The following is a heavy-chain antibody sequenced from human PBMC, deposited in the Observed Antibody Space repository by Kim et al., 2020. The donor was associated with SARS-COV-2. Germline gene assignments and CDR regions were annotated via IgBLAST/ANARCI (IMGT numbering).Heavy chain of an antibody. V-gene: IGHV3-74*01. J-gene: IGHJ6*02. Sequence: GGSLRLSCAASGFTFNDYWINWVRQAPGKGLVWVSRISSDGSSTNYVDSVKGRFTMSRDNAENTVYLQMNSLRAEDTAVYYCARGFFRNGFDVWGQGTTVTVSS. CDR3: ARGFFRNGFDV. D-gene: IGHD3-3*01. CDR2: ISSDGSST. CDR1: GFTFNDYW.